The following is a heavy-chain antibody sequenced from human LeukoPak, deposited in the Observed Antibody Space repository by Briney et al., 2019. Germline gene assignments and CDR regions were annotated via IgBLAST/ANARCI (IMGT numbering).Heavy chain of an antibody. D-gene: IGHD7-27*01. CDR3: VRTPPNWGADY. J-gene: IGHJ4*02. CDR1: GYTFTSYD. CDR2: MSPKSGNT. V-gene: IGHV1-8*01. Sequence: ASVKVSCKASGYTFTSYDINWVRQATGQGLEWMGWMSPKSGNTGYAQKFQGRVTMTSNTAISTAYMELSSLSSEDTAVYYCVRTPPNWGADYWGQGTLVTVSS.